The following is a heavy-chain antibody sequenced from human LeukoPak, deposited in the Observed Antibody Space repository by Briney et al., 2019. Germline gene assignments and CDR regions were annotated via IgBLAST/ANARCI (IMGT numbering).Heavy chain of an antibody. Sequence: PSETLSLTCAVYGGSFSGYYWSWIRHPPGKGLEWIGEINHSGSTNYNPSLKSRVTISVDTSKNQFSLKLSSVTAADTAVYYCARGTVWGPPNAFDIWGQGTMVTVSS. J-gene: IGHJ3*02. D-gene: IGHD3-16*01. CDR3: ARGTVWGPPNAFDI. V-gene: IGHV4-34*01. CDR1: GGSFSGYY. CDR2: INHSGST.